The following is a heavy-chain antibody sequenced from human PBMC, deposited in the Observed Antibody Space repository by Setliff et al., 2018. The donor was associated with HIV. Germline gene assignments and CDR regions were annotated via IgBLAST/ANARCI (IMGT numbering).Heavy chain of an antibody. D-gene: IGHD2-15*01. J-gene: IGHJ5*02. V-gene: IGHV1-2*02. CDR2: INPNSGGT. CDR1: GYTFTGYY. Sequence: ASVKVSCKASGYTFTGYYMHWVRQAPGQGLEWMGWINPNSGGTNYAQKFQGRVTMTRDTSISTAYMELSSLTSDDTAVYYCARVLAGLNWFDPWGQGTLVTVSS. CDR3: ARVLAGLNWFDP.